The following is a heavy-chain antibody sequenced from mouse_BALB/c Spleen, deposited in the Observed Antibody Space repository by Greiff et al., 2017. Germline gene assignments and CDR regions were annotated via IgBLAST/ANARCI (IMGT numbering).Heavy chain of an antibody. V-gene: IGHV3-6*02. D-gene: IGHD2-4*01. CDR1: GYSITSGYY. Sequence: EVKLMESGPGLVKLSQSLSLTCSVTGYSITSGYYWNWIRQFPGNKLEWMGYISYDGSNNYNPSLKNRISITRDTSKNQFFLKLNSVTTEDTATYYCAKTPYDYDPYYAMDYWGQGTSVTVSS. J-gene: IGHJ4*01. CDR3: AKTPYDYDPYYAMDY. CDR2: ISYDGSN.